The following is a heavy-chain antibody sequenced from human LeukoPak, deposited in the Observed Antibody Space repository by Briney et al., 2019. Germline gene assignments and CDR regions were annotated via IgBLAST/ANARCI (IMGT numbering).Heavy chain of an antibody. D-gene: IGHD5-12*01. V-gene: IGHV3-7*01. CDR1: GFSLSGYW. CDR2: LHADGNEK. Sequence: GGSRRLSCAAYGFSLSGYWMSWVRQAPGKGLEWVARLHADGNEKYFVHSVKGRFIVSRDNAKNSLYLQMDSLRVEDTAVYYCARGGYSFDYLGQGTLVTVSS. J-gene: IGHJ4*02. CDR3: ARGGYSFDY.